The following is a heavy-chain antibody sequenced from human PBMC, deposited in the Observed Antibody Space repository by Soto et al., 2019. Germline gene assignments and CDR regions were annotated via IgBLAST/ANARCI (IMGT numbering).Heavy chain of an antibody. CDR1: GVSMLSYY. V-gene: IGHV4-59*08. D-gene: IGHD5-12*01. Sequence: SETLSLTWTVFGVSMLSYYWSWILQPPGRGLEWIGFIYYAGSTKYNPSLNSRVTISVDTSKNQFSLTVTSVTAADTAVYYCARRIVDTETYDYWGQGTLVSVSS. CDR2: IYYAGST. CDR3: ARRIVDTETYDY. J-gene: IGHJ4*02.